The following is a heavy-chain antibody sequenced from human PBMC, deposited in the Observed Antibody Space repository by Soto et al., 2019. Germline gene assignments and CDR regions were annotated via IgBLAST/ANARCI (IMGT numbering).Heavy chain of an antibody. D-gene: IGHD6-19*01. Sequence: GGARRVPRSGSGFTLRRYDNHLGRQATGKGLEWVSAIGTAGDTYYPGSVKGRFTISRDNAKNSLYLQMNSLRPGDTAVYYCARGPVTSDWELDYWGQGTLVTVSS. CDR3: ARGPVTSDWELDY. CDR2: IGTAGDT. J-gene: IGHJ4*02. V-gene: IGHV3-13*01. CDR1: GFTLRRYD.